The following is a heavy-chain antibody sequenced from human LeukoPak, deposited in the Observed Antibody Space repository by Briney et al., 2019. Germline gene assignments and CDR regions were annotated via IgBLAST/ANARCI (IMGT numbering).Heavy chain of an antibody. Sequence: PGGSLRLSCAASGFTFRNDAIHWVRQAPGKALEYVAVISSNGANTFHAKSLNDRFTISREKSKNILYLQMGSLRAKDMAVYYCARGEEFYDSSGYRRLDSWGQGTLVVVSS. J-gene: IGHJ4*02. CDR3: ARGEEFYDSSGYRRLDS. V-gene: IGHV3-64*01. CDR2: ISSNGANT. D-gene: IGHD3-22*01. CDR1: GFTFRNDA.